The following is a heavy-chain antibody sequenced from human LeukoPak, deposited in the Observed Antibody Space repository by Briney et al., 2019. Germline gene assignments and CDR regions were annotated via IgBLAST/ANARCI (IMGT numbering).Heavy chain of an antibody. CDR3: ARGNILTGYNFDY. Sequence: KPSETLSLTCAVYGGSFSGYYWSWIRQPPGKGLEWIGETNHSGSTNYNPSLKSRVTISVDTSKNQFSLKLSSVTAADTAVYYCARGNILTGYNFDYWGQGTLVTVSS. CDR1: GGSFSGYY. CDR2: TNHSGST. J-gene: IGHJ4*02. V-gene: IGHV4-34*01. D-gene: IGHD3-9*01.